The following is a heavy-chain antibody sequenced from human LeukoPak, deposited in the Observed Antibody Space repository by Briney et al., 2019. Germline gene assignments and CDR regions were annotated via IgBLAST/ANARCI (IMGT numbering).Heavy chain of an antibody. CDR2: ISSSSSYI. V-gene: IGHV3-21*01. D-gene: IGHD3-16*01. CDR3: ARDGGFYAFDI. J-gene: IGHJ3*02. Sequence: GGSLRLSCAASGFTFSSYSMNWVRQAPGKGLEWVSSISSSSSYIYYADSVKGRFTISRDNAKNSLYLQMNSLRAEDTAVYYCARDGGFYAFDIWGQGTMVTVSS. CDR1: GFTFSSYS.